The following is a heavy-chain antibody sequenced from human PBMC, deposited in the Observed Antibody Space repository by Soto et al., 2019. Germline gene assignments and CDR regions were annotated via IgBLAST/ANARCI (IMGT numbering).Heavy chain of an antibody. CDR2: IYWDDDK. V-gene: IGHV2-5*02. D-gene: IGHD5-12*01. CDR1: GFSLSTNTVG. Sequence: QITLKESGPTLVKPTQTLTLTCTFSGFSLSTNTVGVGWIRQPPGKALEWLALIYWDDDKRYSPSLKSRLTITKDTSKNRVVLTMTNMDPVDTATYYCAHRHSYDYFDYWGQGTLVTVSS. CDR3: AHRHSYDYFDY. J-gene: IGHJ4*02.